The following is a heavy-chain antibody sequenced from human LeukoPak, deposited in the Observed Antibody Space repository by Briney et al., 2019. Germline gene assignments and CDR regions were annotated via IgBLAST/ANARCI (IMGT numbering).Heavy chain of an antibody. CDR1: GFTFSSYW. Sequence: PGGSLRLSCAASGFTFSSYWMHWVRQAPGKGLVWVSRINTDGSSTTYADSVKGRFTIYRDNARNTLYLQMNSLRAEDTAVYYCASACSGGSCYDFDYWGQGTLVTVSS. J-gene: IGHJ4*02. D-gene: IGHD2-15*01. V-gene: IGHV3-74*01. CDR3: ASACSGGSCYDFDY. CDR2: INTDGSST.